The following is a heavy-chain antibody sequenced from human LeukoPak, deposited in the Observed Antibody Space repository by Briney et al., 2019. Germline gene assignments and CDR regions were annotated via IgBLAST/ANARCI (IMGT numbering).Heavy chain of an antibody. V-gene: IGHV3-21*01. D-gene: IGHD3-22*01. CDR2: ISSSSSYI. CDR1: GFTFSSYS. Sequence: AGGSLRLSCAASGFTFSSYSMNWVRQAPGEGLEWVSSISSSSSYIYYADSVKGRFTISRDNAKNSLYLKMNSLRAEDTAVYYCLRGAHYDTSGYYYWGQGALVTVSS. CDR3: LRGAHYDTSGYYY. J-gene: IGHJ4*02.